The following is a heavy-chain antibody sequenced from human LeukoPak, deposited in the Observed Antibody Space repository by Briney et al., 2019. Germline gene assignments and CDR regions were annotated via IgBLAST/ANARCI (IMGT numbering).Heavy chain of an antibody. CDR3: ARGQYDTLKDFDY. CDR2: ISSSSSYI. D-gene: IGHD3-9*01. J-gene: IGHJ4*02. CDR1: GFTFSSYS. V-gene: IGHV3-21*01. Sequence: GGSLRLSCAASGFTFSSYSMNWVRQAPGKGLEWVSSISSSSSYIYYADSVKGRFTISRDNAKNSLYLQMNSLRAEDTAVYYCARGQYDTLKDFDYWGQGTLVTVSS.